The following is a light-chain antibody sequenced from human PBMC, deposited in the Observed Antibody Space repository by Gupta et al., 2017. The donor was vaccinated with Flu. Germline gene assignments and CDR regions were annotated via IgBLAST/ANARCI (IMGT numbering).Light chain of an antibody. CDR1: TSDVGDYNF. J-gene: IGLJ1*01. CDR3: TSYTSNTTGV. Sequence: QSALTQPASVSGSPGQSITISCTGTTSDVGDYNFVSWYRHHPDKAPKLIIYEVNNRPSGVSNRFSGSKSGNTASLTISGLHAEDEADYYCTSYTSNTTGVFGTGTKVTVL. V-gene: IGLV2-14*01. CDR2: EVN.